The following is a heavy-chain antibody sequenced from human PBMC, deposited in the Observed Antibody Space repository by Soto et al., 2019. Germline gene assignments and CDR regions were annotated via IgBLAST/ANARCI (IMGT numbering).Heavy chain of an antibody. Sequence: SETLSLTCTVSGGSISSGDYYWSWIRQPPGKGLEWIGYIYYSGSTYYSPSLKSRVTISVDTSKNQFSLKLSSVTAADTAVYYFASNSPLLLRPEYFAYWGQGTLVPVSS. J-gene: IGHJ4*02. V-gene: IGHV4-30-4*01. CDR1: GGSISSGDYY. CDR3: ASNSPLLLRPEYFAY. D-gene: IGHD3-22*01. CDR2: IYYSGST.